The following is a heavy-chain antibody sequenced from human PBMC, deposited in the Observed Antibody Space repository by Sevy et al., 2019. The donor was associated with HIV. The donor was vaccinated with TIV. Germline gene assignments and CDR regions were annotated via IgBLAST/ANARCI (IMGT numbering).Heavy chain of an antibody. Sequence: SETLSLTCTVSGGSISSGSYYWSWIRQPAGKGLEWIGRIYTSGSTNYNPSLKSRVTISVDTSKNQFSLKLSSLTAADTAVYYCARSSHCSGGSCYSTYYFDYWGQGTLVTVSS. D-gene: IGHD2-15*01. J-gene: IGHJ4*02. V-gene: IGHV4-61*02. CDR1: GGSISSGSYY. CDR3: ARSSHCSGGSCYSTYYFDY. CDR2: IYTSGST.